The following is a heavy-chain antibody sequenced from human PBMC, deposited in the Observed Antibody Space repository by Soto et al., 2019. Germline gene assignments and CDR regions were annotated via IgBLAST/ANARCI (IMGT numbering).Heavy chain of an antibody. V-gene: IGHV3-53*04. CDR1: GFTVSSNY. Sequence: GGSLRLSCAASGFTVSSNYMSWVRQAPGKGLEWVSVIYSGGSTYYADSVKGRFTISRHNSKNTLYLQMNSLRAEDTAVYYCARDSWAYSSQTSPPTWGQGTLVTVSS. CDR2: IYSGGST. CDR3: ARDSWAYSSQTSPPT. D-gene: IGHD6-19*01. J-gene: IGHJ5*02.